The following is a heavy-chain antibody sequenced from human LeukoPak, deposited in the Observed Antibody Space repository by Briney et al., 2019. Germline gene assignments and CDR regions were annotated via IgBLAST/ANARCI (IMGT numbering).Heavy chain of an antibody. CDR1: GFTFSSYA. D-gene: IGHD3-3*01. V-gene: IGHV3-23*01. CDR2: ISGGGGST. CDR3: AKGYDFWSGNGMDA. Sequence: GGSLRLSCAASGFTFSSYAMSWVRQAPGKGLEWVSAISGGGGSTYYADSVKGRFTISRDNSESTLYLQMNSLRAEDTAAYYCAKGYDFWSGNGMDAWGQGTTVTVSS. J-gene: IGHJ6*02.